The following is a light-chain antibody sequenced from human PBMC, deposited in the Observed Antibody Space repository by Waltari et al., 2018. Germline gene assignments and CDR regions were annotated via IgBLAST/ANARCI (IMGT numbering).Light chain of an antibody. V-gene: IGLV2-14*03. CDR1: SRDLADYNY. CDR3: ASYAGTNPYV. Sequence: QSTLTQPASVSGSPGQSITISCTGSSRDLADYNYVSWFQQHPEKVPKLLIYEVLNRPSGVSARFSGSKSGTTAFLTISGLQTDDEASYYCASYAGTNPYVFGTGT. CDR2: EVL. J-gene: IGLJ1*01.